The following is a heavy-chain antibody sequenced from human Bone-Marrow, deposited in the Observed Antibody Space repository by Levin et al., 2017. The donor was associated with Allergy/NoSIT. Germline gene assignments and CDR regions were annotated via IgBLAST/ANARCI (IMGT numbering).Heavy chain of an antibody. D-gene: IGHD2-21*02. Sequence: AGGSLRLSCAASGFTFSNAWMSWVRQAPGKGLEWVGRIKSKTDGGTTDYAAPVKGRFTISRDDSKNTLYLQMNSLKTEDTAVYYCTTISPGVRSDFSNSWGQGTMVTVSS. CDR3: TTISPGVRSDFSNS. V-gene: IGHV3-15*01. J-gene: IGHJ3*02. CDR2: IKSKTDGGTT. CDR1: GFTFSNAW.